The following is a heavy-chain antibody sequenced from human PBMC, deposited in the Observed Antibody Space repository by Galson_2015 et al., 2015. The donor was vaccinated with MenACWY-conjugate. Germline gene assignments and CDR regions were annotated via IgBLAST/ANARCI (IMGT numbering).Heavy chain of an antibody. Sequence: ETLSLTCTVSDGSISSHFWSWIRQPLGKGLEWIGNIYYSGSTNYNPSLKSRVTISVDTSKNQFSLKLTSVTAADTAVYYCARSADSYYMDVWGKGTTVTVSS. CDR2: IYYSGST. CDR3: ARSADSYYMDV. V-gene: IGHV4-59*11. CDR1: DGSISSHF. J-gene: IGHJ6*03.